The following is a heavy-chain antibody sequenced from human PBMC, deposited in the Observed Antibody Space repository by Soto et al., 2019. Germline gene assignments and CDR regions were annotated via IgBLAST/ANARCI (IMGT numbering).Heavy chain of an antibody. D-gene: IGHD3-3*01. CDR2: TYYRSKWYN. Sequence: SQTLSLTCAISGDSVSSNSAAWNWIRQSPSRGLEWLGRTYYRSKWYNDYAVSVKSRITINPDTSKNQFSLQLNSVTPEDTAVYYCARDLTAYYDFWGGYPALYYYYYGMDVWGQGTTVTVSS. CDR3: ARDLTAYYDFWGGYPALYYYYYGMDV. V-gene: IGHV6-1*01. J-gene: IGHJ6*02. CDR1: GDSVSSNSAA.